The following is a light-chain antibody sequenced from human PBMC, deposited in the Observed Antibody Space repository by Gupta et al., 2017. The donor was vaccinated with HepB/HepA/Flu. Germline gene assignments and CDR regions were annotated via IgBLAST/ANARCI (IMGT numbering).Light chain of an antibody. Sequence: EFVLTQSPATLSLSPGERATLSCRASQSVSSYLAWYQQKPGQAPRLLIYDASNRATGIPARFSGSGSGTDFTLTISSLEPEDFAVYYCQRRSNWPERVTFGPGTKVDIK. CDR2: DAS. CDR3: QRRSNWPERVT. V-gene: IGKV3-11*01. CDR1: QSVSSY. J-gene: IGKJ3*01.